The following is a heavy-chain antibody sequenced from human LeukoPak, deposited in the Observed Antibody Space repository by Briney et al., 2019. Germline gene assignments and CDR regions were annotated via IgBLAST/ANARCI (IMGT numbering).Heavy chain of an antibody. V-gene: IGHV1-2*02. CDR3: ARQYSSSSADHAFDI. D-gene: IGHD6-6*01. CDR2: INPNSGGT. J-gene: IGHJ3*02. Sequence: ASVKVSCKASGYTFTGYYMHWVRQAPGQGLEWMGWINPNSGGTNYAQKFQGRVTMTRDTSISTAYMELSRLRSDDTAVYYCARQYSSSSADHAFDIWGQGTMVTVSS. CDR1: GYTFTGYY.